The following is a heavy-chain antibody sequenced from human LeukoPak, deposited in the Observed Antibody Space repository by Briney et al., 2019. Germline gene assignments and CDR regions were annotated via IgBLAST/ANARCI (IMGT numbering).Heavy chain of an antibody. J-gene: IGHJ6*03. CDR1: AGSISSDSYY. Sequence: PSETLSLTRTVSAGSISSDSYYWGWIRQPPGKGLEWIGTIYYSGNTYYNPSLKSRLTISVDTSKNQFSLKLSSVTAADTAVYYCAKDLRYSSGWYYYYYMDVWGKGTTVTVSS. CDR3: AKDLRYSSGWYYYYYMDV. V-gene: IGHV4-39*07. D-gene: IGHD6-19*01. CDR2: IYYSGNT.